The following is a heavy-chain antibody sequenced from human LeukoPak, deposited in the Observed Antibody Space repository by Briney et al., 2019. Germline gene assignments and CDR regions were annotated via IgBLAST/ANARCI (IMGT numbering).Heavy chain of an antibody. D-gene: IGHD3-10*01. J-gene: IGHJ4*02. CDR2: ISGSGGST. CDR1: GFTFSSYA. Sequence: GGSLRLSCAASGFTFSSYAMSWVRQAPGKGLEWVSAISGSGGSTYYADSVKGAFTSSRDNSKNTLYLQMNSLRAEDTAVYYCAKTLSSMVRGVRCYFDYWGQGTLVTVSS. CDR3: AKTLSSMVRGVRCYFDY. V-gene: IGHV3-23*01.